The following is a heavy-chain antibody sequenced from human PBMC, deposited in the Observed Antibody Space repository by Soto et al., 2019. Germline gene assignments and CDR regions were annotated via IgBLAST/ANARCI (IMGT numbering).Heavy chain of an antibody. Sequence: GSPGLSCAACGFSFWIYVMNWVRQAPGKGLEWVSSISGNGVSTYYADSVKGRFTVSRDNSRNTLYLQMNSLRAEDTAVYYCARPSMSFPGSYWGEGTLLTVSS. CDR1: GFSFWIYV. V-gene: IGHV3-23*01. J-gene: IGHJ4*02. D-gene: IGHD2-15*01. CDR3: ARPSMSFPGSY. CDR2: ISGNGVST.